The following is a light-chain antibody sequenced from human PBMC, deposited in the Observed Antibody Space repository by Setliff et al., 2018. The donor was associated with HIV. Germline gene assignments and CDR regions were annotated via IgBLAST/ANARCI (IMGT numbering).Light chain of an antibody. CDR3: TSYTTSNTLV. Sequence: QSALTQPASVSGSPGQSITISCTGSRSDIGAYSYASWYQHHPGKVPKLIISEVNKRPSGVSARFSGSRTGNTASLTISGLQAEDESDYYCTSYTTSNTLVFGGGTKVTVL. CDR2: EVN. V-gene: IGLV2-14*01. CDR1: RSDIGAYSY. J-gene: IGLJ2*01.